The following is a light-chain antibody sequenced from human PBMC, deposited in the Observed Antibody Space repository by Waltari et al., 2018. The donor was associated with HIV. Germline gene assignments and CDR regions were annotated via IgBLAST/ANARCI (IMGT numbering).Light chain of an antibody. V-gene: IGLV3-27*01. CDR3: YSVAGSNLGV. CDR2: KDT. Sequence: SYELTQPSSVSVSPGQTARITCSGDVLAEKYVRWFQKKPGQAPLLLIYKDTERPSGIPERFSGASSGTTVTLTISGAQVEDEADYYCYSVAGSNLGVFGGGTKLTVL. J-gene: IGLJ3*02. CDR1: VLAEKY.